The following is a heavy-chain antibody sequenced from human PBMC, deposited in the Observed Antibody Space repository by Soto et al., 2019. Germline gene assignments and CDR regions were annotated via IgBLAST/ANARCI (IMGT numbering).Heavy chain of an antibody. D-gene: IGHD1-7*01. CDR3: ARDLVELSDAFDI. CDR1: RFTFSSYS. CDR2: ISSSSSYI. J-gene: IGHJ3*02. Sequence: GGSLRLSCAASRFTFSSYSMNWVRQAPGKGLEWVSSISSSSSYIYYADSVKGRFTISRDNAKNSLYLQMNSLRAEDTAVYYCARDLVELSDAFDIWGQGTMVTVSS. V-gene: IGHV3-21*01.